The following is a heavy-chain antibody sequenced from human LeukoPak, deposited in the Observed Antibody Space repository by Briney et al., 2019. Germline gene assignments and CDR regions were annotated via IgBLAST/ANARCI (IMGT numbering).Heavy chain of an antibody. V-gene: IGHV3-30*18. J-gene: IGHJ4*02. CDR3: AKPIRGQLVTDY. D-gene: IGHD6-13*01. CDR1: GFTFSSYG. Sequence: GRSLRLSCAASGFTFSSYGMHWVRQAPGKGLEWVAVISYDGSNKYYADSVKGRFTISRDNSKNTLYLQMNSLRAEDTAVYYCAKPIRGQLVTDYWGQGTLVTVSS. CDR2: ISYDGSNK.